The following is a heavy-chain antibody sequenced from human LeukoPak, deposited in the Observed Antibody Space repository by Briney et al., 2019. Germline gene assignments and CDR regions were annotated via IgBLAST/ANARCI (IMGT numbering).Heavy chain of an antibody. J-gene: IGHJ6*02. CDR1: GGSISSYY. D-gene: IGHD6-13*01. Sequence: SETLSLTCTVSGGSISSYYWSWIRQPPGKGLEWIGYIYYSGSTNYNPSLKSRVTISVDTSKNQFSLKLSSVTAADTAVYYCARGSSWYYYGMDVWGQGTTVPVSS. V-gene: IGHV4-59*01. CDR3: ARGSSWYYYGMDV. CDR2: IYYSGST.